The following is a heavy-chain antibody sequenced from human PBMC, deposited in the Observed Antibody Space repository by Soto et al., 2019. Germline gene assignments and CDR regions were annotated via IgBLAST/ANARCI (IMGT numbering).Heavy chain of an antibody. CDR3: ARGLGGSTTTPTNWFDP. J-gene: IGHJ5*02. CDR1: GFTFSSDW. V-gene: IGHV3-74*01. CDR2: ISADGRTP. Sequence: EVKLVESGGGLVQPGGSLRLSCAASGFTFSSDWMHWVRQPPGKGLVWVSRISADGRTPTYADSVRGRFTISRDNTMNTLYLQMSSLTAEDTAVYYCARGLGGSTTTPTNWFDPWGQGALVTVSS. D-gene: IGHD3-10*01.